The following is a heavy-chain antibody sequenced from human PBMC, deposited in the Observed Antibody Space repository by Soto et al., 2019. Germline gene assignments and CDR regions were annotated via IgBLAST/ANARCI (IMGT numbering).Heavy chain of an antibody. J-gene: IGHJ5*02. CDR3: ARRERAAGTDWWFDP. D-gene: IGHD6-13*01. V-gene: IGHV4-39*01. CDR2: IYYSGST. Sequence: SETLSLTCTVSGGSISSSSFHWGLIRPPPGKGLEWIGSIYYSGSTYYSPSLKSRVTISVDTSKNQFSLKLSSVTAADTAVYYCARRERAAGTDWWFDPWGQGTLVTVSS. CDR1: GGSISSSSFH.